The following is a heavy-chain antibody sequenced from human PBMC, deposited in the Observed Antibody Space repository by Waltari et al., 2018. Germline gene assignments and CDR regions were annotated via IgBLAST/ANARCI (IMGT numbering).Heavy chain of an antibody. J-gene: IGHJ4*02. CDR2: SSGSVVAE. D-gene: IGHD1-26*01. V-gene: IGHV3-23*04. Sequence: EVQLVESGGGLVQPGGSLRLSCAASGFTFSSYAMSWVRQAPGKGLEWVSSSSGSVVAEYYDNSVKGRLTISRDKSKNTLYLQMNSLRAEDTAVYYCAKEGGVGATYYFDYWGQGTLVTVSS. CDR1: GFTFSSYA. CDR3: AKEGGVGATYYFDY.